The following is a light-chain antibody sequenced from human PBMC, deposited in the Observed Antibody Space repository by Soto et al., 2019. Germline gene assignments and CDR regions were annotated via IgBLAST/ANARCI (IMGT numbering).Light chain of an antibody. V-gene: IGKV1-33*01. J-gene: IGKJ5*01. CDR1: QGISSW. Sequence: DIELTQSQSSVSASVGDRVSITCRASQGISSWLAWYQQKPGKAPKLLIYDASNLATGVPARFSGSGSGTDFTFTISSLQPGDIATYYCQQYDNLPVTFGLGTRLEI. CDR3: QQYDNLPVT. CDR2: DAS.